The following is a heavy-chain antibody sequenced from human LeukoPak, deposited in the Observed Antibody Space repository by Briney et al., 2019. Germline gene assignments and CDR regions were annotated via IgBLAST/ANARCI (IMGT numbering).Heavy chain of an antibody. D-gene: IGHD1-26*01. V-gene: IGHV3-7*01. CDR1: GLFFSTNW. J-gene: IGHJ4*02. CDR3: ASWEASTNY. CDR2: IKTDGRDK. Sequence: SGGSLRLSCAASGLFFSTNWMSWVRQAPGKGLEWVATIKTDGRDKYYVDSVTGRFTMSRDNGKNSVYLQMNSLRAEDTAVYYCASWEASTNYWGQGTLVTVSS.